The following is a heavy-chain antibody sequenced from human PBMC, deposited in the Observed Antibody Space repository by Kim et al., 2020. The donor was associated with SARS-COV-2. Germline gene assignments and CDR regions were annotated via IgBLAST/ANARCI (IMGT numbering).Heavy chain of an antibody. D-gene: IGHD4-4*01. CDR3: ARGTVTLGYYYYGMDV. V-gene: IGHV3-33*01. J-gene: IGHJ6*02. CDR2: IWYDGSNK. Sequence: GGSLRLSCAASGFTFSSYGMHWVRQAPGKGLEWVAVIWYDGSNKYYADSVKGRFTISRDNSKNTLYLQMNSLRAEDTAVYYCARGTVTLGYYYYGMDVWGQGTTVTVSS. CDR1: GFTFSSYG.